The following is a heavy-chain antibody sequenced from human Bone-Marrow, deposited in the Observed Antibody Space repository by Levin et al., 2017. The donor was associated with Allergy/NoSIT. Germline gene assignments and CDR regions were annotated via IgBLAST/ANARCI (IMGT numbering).Heavy chain of an antibody. Sequence: GESLKISCKASGYNFTSHYIHWVRQAPGQGPEWMGIINPSGGGIVNPSVDGARYAQKIQGRVTMTKYTSTSTVYVEQGNLRCEDTAVLYCARDQDSSGYDLGYWGQGTGIT. CDR3: ARDQDSSGYDLGY. V-gene: IGHV1-46*01. J-gene: IGHJ3*01. CDR2: INPSGGGIVNPSVDGA. D-gene: IGHD3-22*01. CDR1: GYNFTSHY.